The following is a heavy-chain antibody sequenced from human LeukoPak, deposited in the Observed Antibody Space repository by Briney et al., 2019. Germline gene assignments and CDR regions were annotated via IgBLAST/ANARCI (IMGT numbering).Heavy chain of an antibody. D-gene: IGHD3-10*01. V-gene: IGHV3-30-3*01. CDR1: GFTFSSYA. CDR2: ISYDGSNK. J-gene: IGHJ4*02. CDR3: ATAWGSGSYYTRYFDY. Sequence: GGSLRLSCAASGFTFSSYAMHWVRQAPGKGLEWVAVISYDGSNKYYADSVKGRFTISRDNSKNTLYLQMNSLRAEDTAVYYCATAWGSGSYYTRYFDYWGQGTLVTVSS.